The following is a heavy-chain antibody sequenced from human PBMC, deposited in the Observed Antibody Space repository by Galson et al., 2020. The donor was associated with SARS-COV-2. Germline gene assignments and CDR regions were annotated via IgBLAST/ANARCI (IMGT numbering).Heavy chain of an antibody. D-gene: IGHD5-12*01. Sequence: TGGSLRLSCAASGFTFSSNYMSWLRQAPGKGLEWISVIYSGGSTYYADSVKGRFTISRDNSKNTLYLQMNSLRAEDTAVYYCATGGDIYGYNSGYFDYWGQGTLVTVSS. J-gene: IGHJ4*02. CDR2: IYSGGST. V-gene: IGHV3-66*01. CDR1: GFTFSSNY. CDR3: ATGGDIYGYNSGYFDY.